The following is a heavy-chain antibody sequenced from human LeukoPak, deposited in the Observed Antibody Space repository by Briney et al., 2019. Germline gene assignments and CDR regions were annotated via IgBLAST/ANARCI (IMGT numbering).Heavy chain of an antibody. V-gene: IGHV3-23*01. Sequence: EGSLRLSCAASGFTFSSYAMSWVRQAPGKGLEWVSAISGSGGSTYYADSVKGRFTISRDNSKNTLYLQMNSLRAEDTAVYYCARVGSGTWFDTWGQGTLVTVSS. CDR3: ARVGSGTWFDT. CDR2: ISGSGGST. D-gene: IGHD3-16*01. CDR1: GFTFSSYA. J-gene: IGHJ5*02.